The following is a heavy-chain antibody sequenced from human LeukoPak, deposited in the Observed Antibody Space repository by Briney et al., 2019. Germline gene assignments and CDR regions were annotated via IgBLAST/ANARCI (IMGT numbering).Heavy chain of an antibody. J-gene: IGHJ4*02. D-gene: IGHD4-17*01. Sequence: ASETLSLTCTVSGGSINNYYWSWIRQPPGKGLEWIGYIYYRGSTNYNPSLKSRVTFSADTSKNQFSLKLNSVTAADTAVYYCARGGDYGDLRYFDYWGQGTLVTVSS. CDR3: ARGGDYGDLRYFDY. V-gene: IGHV4-59*01. CDR2: IYYRGST. CDR1: GGSINNYY.